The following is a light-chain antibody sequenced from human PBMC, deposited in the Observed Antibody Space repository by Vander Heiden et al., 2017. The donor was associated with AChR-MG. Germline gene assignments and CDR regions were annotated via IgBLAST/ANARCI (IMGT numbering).Light chain of an antibody. CDR1: RATNVGAYR. Sequence: AVLPQPSSLSASPGASPSLHCTMPRATNVGAYRIYWYQPKPSSPTQYPLRYKSDSDKGQGSGVPSRFSGSKDASANAGILLISGVQSDDEADYYCMVWHISSWVIGGGTKLTVL. V-gene: IGLV5-45*03. CDR2: YKSDSDK. J-gene: IGLJ3*02. CDR3: MVWHISSWV.